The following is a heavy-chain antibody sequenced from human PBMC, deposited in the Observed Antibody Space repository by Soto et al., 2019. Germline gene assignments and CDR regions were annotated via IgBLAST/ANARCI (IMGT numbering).Heavy chain of an antibody. CDR1: GYSFTSYW. Sequence: EVQLVQSGAEVKKPGESLRISCKGSGYSFTSYWISWVRQMPGKGLEWMGRIDPSDSYTNYSPSFQGHVTISADKSISTAYLQWSSLKASDTAMYYCAALDCSGGSCYYTRDDYWGQGTLVTVSS. D-gene: IGHD2-15*01. CDR2: IDPSDSYT. J-gene: IGHJ4*02. CDR3: AALDCSGGSCYYTRDDY. V-gene: IGHV5-10-1*03.